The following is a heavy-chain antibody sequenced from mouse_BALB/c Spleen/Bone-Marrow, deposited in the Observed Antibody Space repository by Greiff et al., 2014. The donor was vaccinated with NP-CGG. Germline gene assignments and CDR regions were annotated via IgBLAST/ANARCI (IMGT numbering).Heavy chain of an antibody. CDR1: GFTFSSFG. J-gene: IGHJ2*01. CDR2: ISSGSSTI. CDR3: ASDYDYFDY. Sequence: EVKLVESGGGLVQPGGSRKLSCAASGFTFSSFGMHWVRQAPEKGLEWVAYISSGSSTIYYAGTVKGRFTISRDNPKNTLFLQMTSLRSEDTAMYYCASDYDYFDYWGQGTTLTVSS. D-gene: IGHD2-4*01. V-gene: IGHV5-17*02.